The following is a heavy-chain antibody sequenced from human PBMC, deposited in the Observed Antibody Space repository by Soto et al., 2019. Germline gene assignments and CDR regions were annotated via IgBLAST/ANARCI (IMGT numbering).Heavy chain of an antibody. CDR1: GGSISSYY. CDR3: ASGSSGWYGGYYYGMDV. Sequence: QVQLQESGPGLVKPSETLSLTCTVSGGSISSYYWSWIRQPPGKGLEWIGYIYYSGSTNYNPSLKRRVTISVDTSKNQFSLKLSSVTAADTAVYYCASGSSGWYGGYYYGMDVWGQGTTVTVSS. CDR2: IYYSGST. J-gene: IGHJ6*02. D-gene: IGHD6-19*01. V-gene: IGHV4-59*08.